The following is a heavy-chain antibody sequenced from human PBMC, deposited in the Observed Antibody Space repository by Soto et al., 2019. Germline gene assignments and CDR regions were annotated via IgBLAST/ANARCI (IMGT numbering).Heavy chain of an antibody. J-gene: IGHJ5*02. CDR1: GGSISSYY. CDR3: ARDRRHGYCSGGSCYGSPNWFDP. V-gene: IGHV4-4*07. Sequence: QVQLQESGPGLVKPSETLSLTCTVSGGSISSYYWSWIRQPAGKGLEWIGRIYTSGSTNYNPSLKSRVTMSVDTSENQFSLKLSSVTAADTAVYYCARDRRHGYCSGGSCYGSPNWFDPWGQGTLVTVSS. CDR2: IYTSGST. D-gene: IGHD2-15*01.